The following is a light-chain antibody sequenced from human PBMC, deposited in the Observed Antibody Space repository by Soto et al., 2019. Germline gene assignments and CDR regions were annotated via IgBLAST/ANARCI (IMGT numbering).Light chain of an antibody. Sequence: QSALTQPRSVSGSPRQSVTISCTGTSSDVGGYDYVSWYQQHPGKAPKLMIYDVTKRPSGVPDRFSGSKSGNTASLTISGLQAEDEADYYCCSYAGTYHFVVFGGGTKLTVL. J-gene: IGLJ2*01. CDR1: SSDVGGYDY. CDR2: DVT. CDR3: CSYAGTYHFVV. V-gene: IGLV2-11*01.